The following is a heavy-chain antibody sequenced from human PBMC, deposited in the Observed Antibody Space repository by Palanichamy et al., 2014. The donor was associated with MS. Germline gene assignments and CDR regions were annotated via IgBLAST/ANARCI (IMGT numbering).Heavy chain of an antibody. CDR2: INAGNGNT. CDR3: AKADSDCPFDF. D-gene: IGHD2-21*02. J-gene: IGHJ4*02. CDR1: GYTFINYP. Sequence: QVQLVQSGAEVKKPGASVKVSCKASGYTFINYPIHWVRQAPGQRLEWMGWINAGNGNTKYSQKFQGRVTITRDTSASTAYMELSSLRSEDTAVYYCAKADSDCPFDFWGQGTLVTVSS. V-gene: IGHV1-3*01.